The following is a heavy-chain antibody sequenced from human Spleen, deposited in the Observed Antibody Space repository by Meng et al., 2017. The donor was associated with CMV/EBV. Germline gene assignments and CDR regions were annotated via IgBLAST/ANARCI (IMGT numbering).Heavy chain of an antibody. J-gene: IGHJ4*02. CDR3: ARARFDY. CDR2: ISYTGYI. CDR1: GASISANY. V-gene: IGHV4-59*01. Sequence: SETLSLTCTVSGASISANYWSWSRRPPGKGLEYIGSISYTGYIEYNPSLKGRVAISLDTSKTQFSLKLASVTAADTAMYYCARARFDYWGQGTLVTVSS.